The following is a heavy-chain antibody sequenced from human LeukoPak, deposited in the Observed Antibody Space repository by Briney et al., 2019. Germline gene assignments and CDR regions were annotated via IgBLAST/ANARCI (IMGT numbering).Heavy chain of an antibody. Sequence: GGSLRLSCAASGFTFTSYAMSWVRQAPGKGLEWVSSISSSSSYIYYADSVKGRFTISRDNAKNSLYLQMNSLRAEDTAVYYCARGIVATIWRDFDYWGQGTLVTVSS. CDR1: GFTFTSYA. V-gene: IGHV3-21*01. CDR2: ISSSSSYI. D-gene: IGHD5-12*01. J-gene: IGHJ4*02. CDR3: ARGIVATIWRDFDY.